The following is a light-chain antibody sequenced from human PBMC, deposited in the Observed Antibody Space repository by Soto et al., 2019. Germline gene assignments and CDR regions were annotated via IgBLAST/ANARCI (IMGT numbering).Light chain of an antibody. CDR3: QQANSFPWT. J-gene: IGKJ1*01. V-gene: IGKV1-17*01. CDR2: AAS. CDR1: QGIRDD. Sequence: DIQMTQSPSSLSASVGDRVTITCRASQGIRDDLAWYQQKPGRAPKRLIYAASTLQSGVPLRFSGSGSGTEFTLTISSLQPEDFATYYCQQANSFPWTFGQGTKVDIK.